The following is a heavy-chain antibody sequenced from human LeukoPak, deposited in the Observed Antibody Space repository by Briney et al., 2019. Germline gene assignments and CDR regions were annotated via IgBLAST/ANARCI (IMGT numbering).Heavy chain of an antibody. CDR2: IGVSGSTI. J-gene: IGHJ4*02. Sequence: PGGSLRLSCAASGFTFSSYEMNWVRQAPGKGLEWVSYIGVSGSTIYYADSVKGRFTISRDNAKNSLYLQMNSLRAEDTAVYYCARERYCSSTSCPHGDLDYWGQGTLVSVSS. V-gene: IGHV3-48*03. CDR3: ARERYCSSTSCPHGDLDY. D-gene: IGHD2-2*01. CDR1: GFTFSSYE.